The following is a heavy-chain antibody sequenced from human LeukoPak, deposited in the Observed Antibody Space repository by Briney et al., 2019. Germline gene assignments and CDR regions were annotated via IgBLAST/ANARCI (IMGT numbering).Heavy chain of an antibody. V-gene: IGHV1-18*01. CDR1: RYTFTSYG. Sequence: ASVKVSCKASRYTFTSYGISWVRQAPGQGLEWMGWISAYNGNTNYAQKLQGRDTMTTDTSTSTAYMELRSLRSDDTAVYYCAREGHYYDSSGYLYWGQGTLVTVSS. CDR3: AREGHYYDSSGYLY. D-gene: IGHD3-22*01. CDR2: ISAYNGNT. J-gene: IGHJ4*02.